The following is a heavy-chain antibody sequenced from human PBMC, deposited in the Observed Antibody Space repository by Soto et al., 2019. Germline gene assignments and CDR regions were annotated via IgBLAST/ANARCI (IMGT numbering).Heavy chain of an antibody. CDR2: IYYTETT. CDR3: ARLGCGGGSRSPPEFYAMDV. D-gene: IGHD2-15*01. V-gene: IGHV4-39*01. Sequence: SETLALTCTVSSASISSSRYYWCWIRQPPGKGLQWIGSIYYTETTHYTPSPKSPVSMPIERPKTPLPLRLTSVTAPHTDTYYCARLGCGGGSRSPPEFYAMDVCGQGPTVT. J-gene: IGHJ6*02. CDR1: SASISSSRYY.